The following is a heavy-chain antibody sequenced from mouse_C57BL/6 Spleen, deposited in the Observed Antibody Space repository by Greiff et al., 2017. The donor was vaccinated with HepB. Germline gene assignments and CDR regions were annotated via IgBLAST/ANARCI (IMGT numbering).Heavy chain of an antibody. J-gene: IGHJ1*03. CDR2: IDPSDSET. V-gene: IGHV1-52*01. CDR1: GYTFTSYW. Sequence: QVQLQQPGAELVRPGSSVKLSCKASGYTFTSYWMHWVKQRPIQGLEWIGNIDPSDSETHYNQKFKDKATLTVDKSSSTAYMQLSSLTSEDSAVYYGARDYGSSYGWYFDVWGTGTTVTVSS. D-gene: IGHD1-1*01. CDR3: ARDYGSSYGWYFDV.